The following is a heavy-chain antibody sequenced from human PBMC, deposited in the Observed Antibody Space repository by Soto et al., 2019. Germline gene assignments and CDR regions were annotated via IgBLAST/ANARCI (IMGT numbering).Heavy chain of an antibody. D-gene: IGHD3-9*01. J-gene: IGHJ2*01. Sequence: VESGGGVFQSGGSLRLSCAASGFTASNFWIHWVRQAPGEGLVWVARINGDGSSRTYADSMKGRLTISRDNAKNMVFLDMKSLRGEDTAVYYCARDFDWNLDAWGRGTLVTVSS. V-gene: IGHV3-74*03. CDR2: INGDGSSR. CDR3: ARDFDWNLDA. CDR1: GFTASNFW.